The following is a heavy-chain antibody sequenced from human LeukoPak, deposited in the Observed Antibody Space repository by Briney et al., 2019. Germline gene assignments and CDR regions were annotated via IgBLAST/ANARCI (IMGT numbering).Heavy chain of an antibody. V-gene: IGHV3-30*02. CDR1: GFTFSSYG. Sequence: PGGSLRLSCAASGFTFSSYGMHWVRQAPGKGLEWVAFIRYDGSNKYYADSVKGRFTISRDNAKNSLYLQMNSLRAEDTAVYYCASRRGYSYGYSFSGDYWGQGTLVTVSS. CDR2: IRYDGSNK. D-gene: IGHD5-18*01. J-gene: IGHJ4*02. CDR3: ASRRGYSYGYSFSGDY.